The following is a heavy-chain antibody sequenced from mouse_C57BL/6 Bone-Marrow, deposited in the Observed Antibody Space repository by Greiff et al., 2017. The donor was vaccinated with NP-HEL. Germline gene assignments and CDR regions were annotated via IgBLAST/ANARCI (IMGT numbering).Heavy chain of an antibody. Sequence: EVQLVESGEGLVKPGGSLKLSCAASGFTFSSYAMSWVRQTPEKRLEWVAYISSGGDYIYYADTVKGRFTISRDNARNTLYLQMSSLKSEDTAMYYCTRDLGYYGPPAWFAYWGQGTLVTVSA. D-gene: IGHD2-1*01. CDR1: GFTFSSYA. CDR2: ISSGGDYI. V-gene: IGHV5-9-1*02. J-gene: IGHJ3*01. CDR3: TRDLGYYGPPAWFAY.